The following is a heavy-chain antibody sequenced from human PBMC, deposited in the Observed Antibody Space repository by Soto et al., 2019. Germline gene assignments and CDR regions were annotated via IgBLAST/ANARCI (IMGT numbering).Heavy chain of an antibody. J-gene: IGHJ4*02. CDR2: INHSGST. Sequence: QVQLQQWGAGLLKPSETLSLTCAVYIGSFSGYYWSWIRQPPGKGLEWIGEINHSGSTNYNPSLKSRVTISVDTSQNQFSLKLSSVTAADTAVYYCARGQRIGVITTWFDYWGQGTLVTVSS. CDR1: IGSFSGYY. V-gene: IGHV4-34*01. CDR3: ARGQRIGVITTWFDY. D-gene: IGHD3-22*01.